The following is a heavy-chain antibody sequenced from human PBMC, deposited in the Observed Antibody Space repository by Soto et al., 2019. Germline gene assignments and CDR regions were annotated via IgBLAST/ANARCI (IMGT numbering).Heavy chain of an antibody. Sequence: SETLSLTCAVSGGSISSSNWWSWVRQPPGKGLEWIGEIYHSGSTNYNPSLKSRVTISVDKSKNQFSLKLSSVTAADTAVYYCARVLAVAGTYYYYYGMDVWGQGTTVTVSS. D-gene: IGHD6-19*01. CDR3: ARVLAVAGTYYYYYGMDV. CDR1: GGSISSSNW. CDR2: IYHSGST. V-gene: IGHV4-4*02. J-gene: IGHJ6*02.